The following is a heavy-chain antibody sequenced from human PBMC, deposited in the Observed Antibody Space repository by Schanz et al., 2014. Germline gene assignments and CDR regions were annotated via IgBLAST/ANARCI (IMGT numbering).Heavy chain of an antibody. CDR2: ISSASSTI. CDR3: ARAGYDADNWFDP. J-gene: IGHJ5*02. CDR1: GFTFSSYA. Sequence: VQLVESGGGVVQPGRSLRLSCAASGFTFSSYALHWVRQAPGKGLEWVSYISSASSTINYADSVKGRFTISRDNAKNSLFLQMNSLRAEDTAVYYCARAGYDADNWFDPWGQGTLVTVSS. V-gene: IGHV3-48*01. D-gene: IGHD2-2*01.